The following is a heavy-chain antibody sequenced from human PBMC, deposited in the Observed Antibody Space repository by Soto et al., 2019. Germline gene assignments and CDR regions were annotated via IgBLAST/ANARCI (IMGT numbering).Heavy chain of an antibody. CDR2: INHSGGT. Sequence: PSETLSLTCAVSGGSISSSNWWSWVRQPPGKGLEWIGEINHSGGTNYNPSLKSRITISLDTSKNQFSLKLSSVTAADTAVYYCARGAVPRHYNFWSGYYFADWFDSWGQGSLVTSPQ. CDR1: GGSISSSNW. D-gene: IGHD3-3*01. V-gene: IGHV4-4*02. CDR3: ARGAVPRHYNFWSGYYFADWFDS. J-gene: IGHJ5*01.